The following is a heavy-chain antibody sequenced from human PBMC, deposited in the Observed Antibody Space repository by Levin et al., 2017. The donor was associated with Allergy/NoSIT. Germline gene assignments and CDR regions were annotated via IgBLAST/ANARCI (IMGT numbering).Heavy chain of an antibody. V-gene: IGHV3-21*01. CDR2: ISGNSYYI. D-gene: IGHD5-24*01. J-gene: IGHJ4*02. CDR1: GFTFSDSS. CDR3: TRGGVFTYGYDY. Sequence: GGSLRLSCAASGFTFSDSSMNWVRQTPGKGLEWVSSISGNSYYIYYADSLKGRFTISRDNVKNSLFLQMDSLRAEDTAVYFCTRGGVFTYGYDYWGQGTLLTVSS.